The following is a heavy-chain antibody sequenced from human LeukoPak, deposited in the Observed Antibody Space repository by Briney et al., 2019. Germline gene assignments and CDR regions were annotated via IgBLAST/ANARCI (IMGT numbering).Heavy chain of an antibody. V-gene: IGHV4-34*01. Sequence: SETLSLTCAFYSRSFSGYYWIWIRQPPGKGLEWIGDMNHSGSTNYNPSLKSRVTISVDTSKNQFSPTRSPLTAADTGVYYCARNGLGYCSSTSCSPLDYWGQGTLVTVSS. CDR2: MNHSGST. D-gene: IGHD2-2*01. J-gene: IGHJ4*02. CDR1: SRSFSGYY. CDR3: ARNGLGYCSSTSCSPLDY.